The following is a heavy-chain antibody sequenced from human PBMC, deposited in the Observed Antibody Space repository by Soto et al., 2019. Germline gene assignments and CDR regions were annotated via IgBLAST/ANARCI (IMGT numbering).Heavy chain of an antibody. Sequence: PSETLSLTCTVSGGSISSGDYYWSWIRQPPGKGLEWIGYIYYSGSTYYNPSLKSRVTISVDTSKNQFSLKLSSVTAADTAVYYCAREEEGGSGSSPNWFDPWGQGTLVTVSS. CDR2: IYYSGST. CDR3: AREEEGGSGSSPNWFDP. CDR1: GGSISSGDYY. J-gene: IGHJ5*02. D-gene: IGHD3-10*01. V-gene: IGHV4-30-4*01.